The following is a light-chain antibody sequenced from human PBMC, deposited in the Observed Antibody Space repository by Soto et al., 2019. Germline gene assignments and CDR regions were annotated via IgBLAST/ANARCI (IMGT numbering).Light chain of an antibody. CDR2: AAS. CDR1: QGIRND. CDR3: QQLNSYPTT. V-gene: IGKV1-9*01. J-gene: IGKJ5*01. Sequence: DIQMTQSPSYLSASVGDRVTITCRSSQGIRNDLAWYQQNPGKAPKLLISAASTLQSGVPSRFSGSGSGTDFTLTISTLQPEDFATYYCQQLNSYPTTFGQGTRLEIK.